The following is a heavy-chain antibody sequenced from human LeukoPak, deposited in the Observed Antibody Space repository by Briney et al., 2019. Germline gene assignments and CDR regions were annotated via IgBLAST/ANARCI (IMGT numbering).Heavy chain of an antibody. CDR1: GFTFSSYW. V-gene: IGHV3-74*01. Sequence: GGSLRLSCAASGFTFSSYWKHWVRHAPGKGLMWVSRINSDGSRTTYADSVRGRFTIPRDNAKSTLYLQMSSLRAEDTAVYYCARVRDDYTYFDCWGQGTLVTVSS. J-gene: IGHJ4*02. CDR2: INSDGSRT. CDR3: ARVRDDYTYFDC. D-gene: IGHD4-11*01.